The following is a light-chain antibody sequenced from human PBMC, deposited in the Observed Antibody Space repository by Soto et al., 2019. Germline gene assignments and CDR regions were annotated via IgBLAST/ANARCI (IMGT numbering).Light chain of an antibody. Sequence: QSVLTQPPSVSGAPGQRVTISCTGSSSNIGAGYDVHWYQQPPGTAPKLLIYINNNRPSGVPDRFSGSKSGTTASLAITGLQAEDEADYYCQSYDISGWVFGGGTQLTVL. CDR3: QSYDISGWV. CDR2: INN. CDR1: SSNIGAGYD. J-gene: IGLJ3*02. V-gene: IGLV1-40*01.